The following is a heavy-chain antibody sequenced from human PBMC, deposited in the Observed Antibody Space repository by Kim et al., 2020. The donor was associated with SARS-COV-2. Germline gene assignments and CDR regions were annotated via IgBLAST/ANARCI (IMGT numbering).Heavy chain of an antibody. CDR1: GYNFTSYD. CDR3: ARGGSTMVRGALVG. J-gene: IGHJ4*02. D-gene: IGHD3-10*01. V-gene: IGHV1-8*01. Sequence: ASVKVSCKASGYNFTSYDINWVRQATGQGLEWMGWMNPNSGKTGYAQKFQGRVTMTRNTSISTAYMELRSPRSEDTAVYYCARGGSTMVRGALVGWGQGTLVTVSS. CDR2: MNPNSGKT.